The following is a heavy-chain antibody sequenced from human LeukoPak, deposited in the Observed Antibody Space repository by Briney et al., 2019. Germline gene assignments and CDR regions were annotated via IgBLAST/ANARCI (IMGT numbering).Heavy chain of an antibody. CDR1: GGTFSSYA. D-gene: IGHD4-11*01. Sequence: ASVKVSCKASGGTFSSYAISWVRQAPGRGLEWMGGIIPIFGTANYAQKFQGRVTITTDESTSTAYMELSSLRSEDTAVYYCARGDYSNYHNWFDPWGQGTLVTVSS. J-gene: IGHJ5*02. CDR2: IIPIFGTA. CDR3: ARGDYSNYHNWFDP. V-gene: IGHV1-69*05.